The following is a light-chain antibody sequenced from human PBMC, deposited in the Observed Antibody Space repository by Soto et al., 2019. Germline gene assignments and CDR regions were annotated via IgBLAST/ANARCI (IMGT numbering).Light chain of an antibody. J-gene: IGKJ3*01. CDR2: GAS. CDR3: QQYHDWPMT. V-gene: IGKV3-15*01. CDR1: ESVSSN. Sequence: EIVITQTPYTLSVSPGERATLSCSASESVSSNLAWYQQKPGQAPRLLISGASARATGIPVRFSGSGSGTDFTLTISSLQSEDFVFYYCQQYHDWPMTFGPRSKVD.